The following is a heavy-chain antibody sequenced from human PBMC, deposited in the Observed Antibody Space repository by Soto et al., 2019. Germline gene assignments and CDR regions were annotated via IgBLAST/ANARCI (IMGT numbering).Heavy chain of an antibody. CDR3: TRRIAVAGTYYFDY. J-gene: IGHJ4*02. CDR2: SKSISEGETT. Sequence: LLVESGGGFVQPGGSLRLSCVASGFTFSHAWMDWVRQAPGKGLEWDGRSKSISEGETTNYAASVAGRFTISRDDSKNTLFLHVNSLKTEDTGVYYCTRRIAVAGTYYFDYWGQGTLVTVSS. D-gene: IGHD6-19*01. CDR1: GFTFSHAW. V-gene: IGHV3-15*07.